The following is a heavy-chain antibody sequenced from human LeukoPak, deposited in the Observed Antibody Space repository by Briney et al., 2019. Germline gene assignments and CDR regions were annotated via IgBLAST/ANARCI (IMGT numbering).Heavy chain of an antibody. D-gene: IGHD3-9*01. CDR3: AKDDWLQDY. CDR2: ISYDGSNK. V-gene: IGHV3-30*18. CDR1: GFTFSSYG. J-gene: IGHJ4*02. Sequence: GGSLRLSCAASGFTFSSYGMHWVRQAPGKGLEWVAVISYDGSNKYYADSVKGRFTISRDNSKSTLYLQMNSLRAEDTAVYYCAKDDWLQDYWGQGTLVTVSS.